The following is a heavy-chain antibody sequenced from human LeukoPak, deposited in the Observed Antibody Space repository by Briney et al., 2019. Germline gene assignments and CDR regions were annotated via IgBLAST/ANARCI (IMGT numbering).Heavy chain of an antibody. V-gene: IGHV3-7*04. CDR1: GFTFSRFW. CDR2: IKQDGSEK. CDR3: ARDGTYTDYDPDFDI. D-gene: IGHD5-12*01. Sequence: PGGSLRLSCAASGFTFSRFWMSWVRQAPGKGLEWVANIKQDGSEKYYVDSVKGRFTISRDNAKNSLYLHMNSLRAEDTAVFYCARDGTYTDYDPDFDIWGQGTLVTVSS. J-gene: IGHJ4*02.